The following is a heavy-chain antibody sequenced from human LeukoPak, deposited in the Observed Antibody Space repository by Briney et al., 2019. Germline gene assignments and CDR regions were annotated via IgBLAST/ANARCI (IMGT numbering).Heavy chain of an antibody. J-gene: IGHJ4*02. CDR3: AREASLGLGY. Sequence: GGSLRLSCAASGCSFRSYWMHWVRQAPGEGLVWVSRIDSDGSSIGYADSVKGRFTVSRDNAKNTFYLQMNSLRAEDTAVYYCAREASLGLGYWGQGTLVTVSS. CDR1: GCSFRSYW. CDR2: IDSDGSSI. V-gene: IGHV3-74*01.